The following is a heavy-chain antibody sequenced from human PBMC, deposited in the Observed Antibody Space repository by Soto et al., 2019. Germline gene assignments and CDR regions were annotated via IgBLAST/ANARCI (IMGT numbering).Heavy chain of an antibody. CDR2: IYYSGST. D-gene: IGHD1-26*01. V-gene: IGHV4-39*01. CDR1: GGSISSSSYY. Sequence: SETLSLTCTVSGGSISSSSYYWGWIRQPPGKGLEWIGSIYYSGSTYYNPSLKSRVTISVDTSKNQFSLKLSSVTAADTAVYYCALFSDPLIVGATKDAFDIWGQGTMVTVSS. J-gene: IGHJ3*02. CDR3: ALFSDPLIVGATKDAFDI.